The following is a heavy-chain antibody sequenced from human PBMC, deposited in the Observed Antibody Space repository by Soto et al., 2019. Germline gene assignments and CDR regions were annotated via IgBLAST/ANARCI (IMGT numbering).Heavy chain of an antibody. CDR2: IIPILGIA. Sequence: QVQLVQSGAEVKKPGSSVKVSCKASGGTFSSYTISWVRQAPGQGLEWMGRIIPILGIANYAQKVQGRVKITADKSTSTAYMELSSLRSEDTAVYYCARELYGDYIIDYWGQGTLVTVSS. J-gene: IGHJ4*02. CDR1: GGTFSSYT. CDR3: ARELYGDYIIDY. D-gene: IGHD4-17*01. V-gene: IGHV1-69*08.